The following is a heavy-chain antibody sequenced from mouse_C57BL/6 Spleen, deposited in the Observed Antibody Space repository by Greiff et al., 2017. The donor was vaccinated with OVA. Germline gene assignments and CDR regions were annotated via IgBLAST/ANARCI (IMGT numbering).Heavy chain of an antibody. V-gene: IGHV1-69*01. D-gene: IGHD2-3*01. J-gene: IGHJ3*01. Sequence: QVQLQQPGAELVMPGASVKLSCKASGYTFTSYWMHWVKQMPGQGLEWIGEIDPSDSYTNYNQKFKGKSTLTVDKSSSTAYMQLSSLTSEDSAVYYCARNYDGSAWFAYWGQGTLVTVSA. CDR1: GYTFTSYW. CDR2: IDPSDSYT. CDR3: ARNYDGSAWFAY.